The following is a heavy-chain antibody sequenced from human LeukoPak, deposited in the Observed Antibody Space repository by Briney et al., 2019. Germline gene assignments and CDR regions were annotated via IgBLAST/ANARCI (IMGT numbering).Heavy chain of an antibody. CDR1: GYTFTGYY. V-gene: IGHV1-2*02. Sequence: ASVKVSCKASGYTFTGYYMHWVRQAPGQGLEWMGWINPNSGGTNYAQKFQGRVTMTRDTSISTAYMELSRLRSDDTAVYCCARDPLYSYGTEFDYWGQGTPVTVSS. CDR3: ARDPLYSYGTEFDY. CDR2: INPNSGGT. J-gene: IGHJ4*02. D-gene: IGHD5-18*01.